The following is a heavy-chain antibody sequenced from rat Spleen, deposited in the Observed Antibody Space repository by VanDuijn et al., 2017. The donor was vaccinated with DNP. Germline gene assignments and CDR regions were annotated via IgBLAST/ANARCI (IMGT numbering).Heavy chain of an antibody. D-gene: IGHD1-12*01. V-gene: IGHV3-1*01. Sequence: EVQLQESGPGLVKPSQSLSLTCSVTGYSITSNYWGWIRKFPGNKVEWMGYISYRGSTNYNPSLKSRFYITRDTSKNQFFLQMNSVTAEDTATYYCARWGSSYIPGGFAYWGQGTLVTVSS. CDR1: GYSITSNY. CDR3: ARWGSSYIPGGFAY. J-gene: IGHJ3*01. CDR2: ISYRGST.